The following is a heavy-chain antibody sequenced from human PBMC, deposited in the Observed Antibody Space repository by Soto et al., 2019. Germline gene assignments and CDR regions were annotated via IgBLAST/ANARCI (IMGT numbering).Heavy chain of an antibody. CDR2: IYNGGIP. CDR1: GGSVSSQY. CDR3: PSQDYDKSVYYFDY. J-gene: IGHJ4*02. V-gene: IGHV4-4*07. Sequence: SETLSLTCTVSGGSVSSQYWSWIRQPAGKGLEWIGRIYNGGIPLIHPSLESRVALSLDTSKHQFFLTLSSVTAADTAIYYCPSQDYDKSVYYFDYWGRGTLVTVSS. D-gene: IGHD3-22*01.